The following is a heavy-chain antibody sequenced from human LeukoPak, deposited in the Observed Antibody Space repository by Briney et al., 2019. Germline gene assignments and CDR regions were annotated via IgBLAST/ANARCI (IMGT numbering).Heavy chain of an antibody. CDR3: ARPLGPRNTVTTPAPFDY. V-gene: IGHV3-74*01. J-gene: IGHJ4*02. CDR2: INSDGSST. D-gene: IGHD4-17*01. Sequence: TGGSLRLSCAASGFSFSTYWMHWVRRAPGKGLVWVSRINSDGSSTSYADSVKGRFSISRDNAKNTLYLQMNSLRADDTAVYYCARPLGPRNTVTTPAPFDYWGQGTLVTVSS. CDR1: GFSFSTYW.